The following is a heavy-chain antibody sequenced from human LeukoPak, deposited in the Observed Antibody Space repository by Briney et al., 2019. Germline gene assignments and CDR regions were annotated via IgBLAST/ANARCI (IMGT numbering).Heavy chain of an antibody. CDR2: IYYSGST. CDR1: GGSVSSGSYY. V-gene: IGHV4-61*01. J-gene: IGHJ4*02. CDR3: ARDRKRWLQEIFDY. D-gene: IGHD5-24*01. Sequence: SETLSLPCTVSGGSVSSGSYYWSWIRQPPGEGLGWIGYIYYSGSTNYNPSLKSRVTISVDTSKNQFSLKLSSVTAADTAVYYCARDRKRWLQEIFDYWGQGTLVTVAS.